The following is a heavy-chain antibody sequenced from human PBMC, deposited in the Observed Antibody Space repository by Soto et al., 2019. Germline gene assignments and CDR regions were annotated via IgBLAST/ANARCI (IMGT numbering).Heavy chain of an antibody. V-gene: IGHV1-69*13. CDR1: GGTFSSYA. J-gene: IGHJ4*02. D-gene: IGHD3-22*01. Sequence: GASVKVSCKASGGTFSSYAISWVRQAPGQGLEWMGGIIPIFGTANYAQKFQGRVTITADESTSTAYMELSSLRSEDTAVYYCARGSPNYYDSSGYLTSDYWGQGTLVTVSS. CDR2: IIPIFGTA. CDR3: ARGSPNYYDSSGYLTSDY.